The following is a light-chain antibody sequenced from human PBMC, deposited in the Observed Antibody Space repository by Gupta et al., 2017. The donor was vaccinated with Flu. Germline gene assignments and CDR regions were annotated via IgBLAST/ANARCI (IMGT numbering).Light chain of an antibody. CDR1: SSNVGAGYD. J-gene: IGLJ1*01. CDR3: QSYDISLSGYV. CDR2: YNT. Sequence: VTLSGTGSSSNVGAGYDVSWYQQIPGRAPTLLVCYNTSRPSGIPARFSASKSGTSASLAITGLQAEDEADYYCQSYDISLSGYVFGSGTKVSVL. V-gene: IGLV1-40*01.